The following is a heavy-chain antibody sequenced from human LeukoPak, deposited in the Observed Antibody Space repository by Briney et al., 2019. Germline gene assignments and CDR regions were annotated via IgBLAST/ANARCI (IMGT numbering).Heavy chain of an antibody. J-gene: IGHJ3*02. CDR3: ARRRAHYYDSSGYYSRPQKTFDI. D-gene: IGHD3-22*01. V-gene: IGHV4-34*01. CDR1: GGSFSGYY. CDR2: INHTGGT. Sequence: SETLSLTCAVYGGSFSGYYWTWIRQSPGKGLEWIGEINHTGGTIYNPSLKSRVTISVDTSKNQLSLKVNSVTAADTAIYYCARRRAHYYDSSGYYSRPQKTFDIWGQGTMVTVSS.